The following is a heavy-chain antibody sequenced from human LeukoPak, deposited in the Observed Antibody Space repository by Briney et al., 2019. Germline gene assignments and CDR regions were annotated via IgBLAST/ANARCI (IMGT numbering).Heavy chain of an antibody. CDR1: GGTFSSCA. Sequence: SVKVSCKASGGTFSSCAISWVRQAPGQGLEWMGGIIPIFGTANYAQKFQGRVTITTDESTSTAYMELSSLRSEDTAVYYCARAGVVLMVYATDFDYWGQGTLVTVSS. CDR3: ARAGVVLMVYATDFDY. CDR2: IIPIFGTA. D-gene: IGHD2-8*01. J-gene: IGHJ4*02. V-gene: IGHV1-69*05.